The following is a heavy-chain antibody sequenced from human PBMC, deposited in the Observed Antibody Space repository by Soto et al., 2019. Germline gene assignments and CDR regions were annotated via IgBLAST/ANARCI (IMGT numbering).Heavy chain of an antibody. V-gene: IGHV3-33*01. CDR1: GLTFSNYG. CDR2: IWHDGNNK. D-gene: IGHD1-26*01. CDR3: ASDLVGASDSYGLDV. Sequence: PAGSLRLSCAASGLTFSNYGMHWVRQAPGKGLEWVAIIWHDGNNKYYADSVRGRFIISRDNSKNRLYLQMNSLRAEDTAVYYCASDLVGASDSYGLDVWGQGTPVTVSS. J-gene: IGHJ6*02.